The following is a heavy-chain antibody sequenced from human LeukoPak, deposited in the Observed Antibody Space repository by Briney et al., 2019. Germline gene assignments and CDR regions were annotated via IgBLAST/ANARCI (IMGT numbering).Heavy chain of an antibody. CDR3: ARGEGGYCSSTSCYRGFDY. V-gene: IGHV4-31*03. D-gene: IGHD2-2*02. CDR2: IYYSGST. Sequence: SETLSLTCTVSGGSISSGGYYWSWIRQHPGKGLEWIGYIYYSGSTYYNPSLKSRVTISVDTSKNQFSLKLGSVTAADTAVYYCARGEGGYCSSTSCYRGFDYWGQGTLVTVSS. J-gene: IGHJ4*02. CDR1: GGSISSGGYY.